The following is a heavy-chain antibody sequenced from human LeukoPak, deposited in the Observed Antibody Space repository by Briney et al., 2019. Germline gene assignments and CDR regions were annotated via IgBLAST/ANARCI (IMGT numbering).Heavy chain of an antibody. CDR1: GGSISSYY. CDR3: AGSSSSSSLDY. V-gene: IGHV4-59*13. CDR2: IFNSGRT. D-gene: IGHD6-6*01. J-gene: IGHJ4*02. Sequence: SETLSLTCTVSGGSISSYYWSWIRQPPGKGLEWIGDIFNSGRTNYNPSLKSRVTISVDTSKNQFSLKLSSVTAADTAVYYCAGSSSSSSLDYWGQGTLVPVSS.